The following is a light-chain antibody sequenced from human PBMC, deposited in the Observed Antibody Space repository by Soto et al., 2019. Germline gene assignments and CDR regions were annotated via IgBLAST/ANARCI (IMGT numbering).Light chain of an antibody. CDR3: QQYGSPLFT. Sequence: EIVLTQSPGTLSLSPGERATLSCRASQSVSSSYLAWYQQKPCQAPRLLIYVASSRATGIPDRFSGSGSGTDFTLTISSLEPEDFAVYYCQQYGSPLFTFGPGTKVDIK. CDR2: VAS. CDR1: QSVSSSY. J-gene: IGKJ3*01. V-gene: IGKV3-20*01.